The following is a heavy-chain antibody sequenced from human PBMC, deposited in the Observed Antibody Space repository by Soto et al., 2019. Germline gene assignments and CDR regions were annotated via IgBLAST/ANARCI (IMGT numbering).Heavy chain of an antibody. CDR1: GFAFRSHG. D-gene: IGHD4-4*01. CDR3: ARDVLPLYSDPRDC. J-gene: IGHJ4*01. CDR2: ISFDGNTK. V-gene: IGHV3-30*03. Sequence: GGCMRLSCVASGFAFRSHGMHWARQAPGKGPEWVAGISFDGNTKTYAESVRGRFSISRDNSNNTVYLQMTGLRGEDTAVYYCARDVLPLYSDPRDCWGHGTQVTVSS.